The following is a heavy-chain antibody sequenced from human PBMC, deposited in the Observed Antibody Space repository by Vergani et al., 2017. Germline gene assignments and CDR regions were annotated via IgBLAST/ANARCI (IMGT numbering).Heavy chain of an antibody. CDR3: ARNVKRLNTIFGVVDDAFDI. D-gene: IGHD3-3*01. CDR1: GFSLTTARMC. V-gene: IGHV2-26*01. CDR2: IFSNDEK. J-gene: IGHJ3*02. Sequence: QVTLKESGPVLVKPTETLTLTCTVSGFSLTTARMCVSWIRQPPGKALELLAHIFSNDEKSYSTSLKSRLTISKDTSKSQVVLTMTNMDPVDTATHYCARNVKRLNTIFGVVDDAFDIWGQGTRVTVSS.